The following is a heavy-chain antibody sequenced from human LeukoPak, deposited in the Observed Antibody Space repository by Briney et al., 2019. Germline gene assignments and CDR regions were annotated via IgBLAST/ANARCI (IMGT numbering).Heavy chain of an antibody. CDR2: IYYSGTT. D-gene: IGHD7-27*01. CDR1: GDSISSAY. V-gene: IGHV4-59*01. CDR3: ARQHWGSNYFDY. J-gene: IGHJ4*02. Sequence: SETLSLTCTVSGDSISSAYWSWIRQPAGKGLEWIAYIYYSGTTTYNPSLKSRVTISVDTSKNQFSLKLTSVTAADTAMYYCARQHWGSNYFDYWGQGTLVTVSS.